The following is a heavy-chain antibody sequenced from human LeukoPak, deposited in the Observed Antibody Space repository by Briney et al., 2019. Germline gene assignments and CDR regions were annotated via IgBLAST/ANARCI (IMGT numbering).Heavy chain of an antibody. CDR1: GLTFEDYA. CDR3: XXXXXXXXYDSVFDY. D-gene: IGHD3-22*01. Sequence: LIRSCTASGLTFEDYAMDWGRKATGKGLEWVSGISWNSGTIGYADSVKGRFTISRDNAKNSLYLQMNSLRAEDTALYYXXXXXXXXXYDSVFDYWGQGTLVTVSS. V-gene: IGHV3-9*01. J-gene: IGHJ4*02. CDR2: ISWNSGTI.